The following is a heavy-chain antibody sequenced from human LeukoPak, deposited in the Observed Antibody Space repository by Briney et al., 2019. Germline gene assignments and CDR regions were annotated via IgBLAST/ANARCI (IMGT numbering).Heavy chain of an antibody. CDR3: ARERSGFDY. D-gene: IGHD2-15*01. V-gene: IGHV3-30*04. J-gene: IGHJ4*02. CDR2: ISYDGSNK. Sequence: GGSLRLSCAASGFTFSSYAMHWVRQAPAKGLELVAVISYDGSNKYYADSVKGRFTISRDNSKNTLYLQMNSLRAEDTAVYCCARERSGFDYWGQGTLVTVSS. CDR1: GFTFSSYA.